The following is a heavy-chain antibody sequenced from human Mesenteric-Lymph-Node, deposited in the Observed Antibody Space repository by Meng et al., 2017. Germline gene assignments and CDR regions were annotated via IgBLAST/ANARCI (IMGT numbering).Heavy chain of an antibody. V-gene: IGHV3-66*02. Sequence: GESLKISCAASEFTVSSNYMSWVRQAPGKGLEWVSVIYSGGNTYYADSVKGRFTISRDNSKNTLYLQMNSLRAEDTAVYYCASSRYSGYADYWGQGTLVTVSS. CDR2: IYSGGNT. J-gene: IGHJ4*02. CDR3: ASSRYSGYADY. CDR1: EFTVSSNY. D-gene: IGHD5-12*01.